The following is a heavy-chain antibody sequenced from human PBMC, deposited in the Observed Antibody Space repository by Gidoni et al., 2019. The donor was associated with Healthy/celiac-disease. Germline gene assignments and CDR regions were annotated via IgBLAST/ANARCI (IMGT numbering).Heavy chain of an antibody. V-gene: IGHV3-23*04. CDR1: GCTVSSCA. Sequence: EVQLVEAGGGWVQPGGALRRSGAAPGCTVSSCAMSWVRQAPGRGLEWVSAISGSVGSTYYADSVKGRFTISRDNSKNTLYLQMNSLRAEDTAVYYCAKGSIAVAGGHFDYWGQGTLVTVSS. CDR3: AKGSIAVAGGHFDY. D-gene: IGHD6-19*01. CDR2: ISGSVGST. J-gene: IGHJ4*02.